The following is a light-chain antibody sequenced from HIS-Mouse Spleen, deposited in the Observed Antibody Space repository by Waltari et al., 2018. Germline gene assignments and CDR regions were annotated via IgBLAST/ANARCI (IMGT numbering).Light chain of an antibody. V-gene: IGLV2-14*01. CDR2: EVS. J-gene: IGLJ1*01. CDR3: SSYTSSSTSV. CDR1: SSDVGGYNY. Sequence: QSALTQPASVSGSPGQSITLSCTGTSSDVGGYNYVSWSHQHPGKAPKLMIYEVSNRPSGVSNRFSGSKSGNTASLTISGLQAEDEADYYCSSYTSSSTSVFGTGTKVTVL.